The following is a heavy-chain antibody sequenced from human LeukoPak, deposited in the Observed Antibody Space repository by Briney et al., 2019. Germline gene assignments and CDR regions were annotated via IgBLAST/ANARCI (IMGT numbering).Heavy chain of an antibody. J-gene: IGHJ4*02. CDR1: GGSISSYY. V-gene: IGHV4-59*01. Sequence: SETLSLTCTVSGGSISSYYWSWIRQPPGKGLEWIGYIYYSGSTNYNPSLKSRVTISVDTSKNQFSLKLSSVTAADTAVYYCARDLGYSYGYGYYFDYWGQGTLVTVSS. D-gene: IGHD5-18*01. CDR2: IYYSGST. CDR3: ARDLGYSYGYGYYFDY.